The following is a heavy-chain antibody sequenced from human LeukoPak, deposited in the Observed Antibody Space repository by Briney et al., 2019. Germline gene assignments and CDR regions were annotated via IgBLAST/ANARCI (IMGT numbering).Heavy chain of an antibody. CDR1: GFGLWGYF. CDR2: ISASGGST. CDR3: AKVGYYYGSGSYCLDY. V-gene: IGHV3-23*01. J-gene: IGHJ4*02. Sequence: GSLRLSCGASGFGLWGYFMNWVRQAPGKGLEGSSAISASGGSTYYANSVKGRFTISRDNSKNTLYLQMNSLRADDTAVYYCAKVGYYYGSGSYCLDYWGQGTLVTVSS. D-gene: IGHD3-10*01.